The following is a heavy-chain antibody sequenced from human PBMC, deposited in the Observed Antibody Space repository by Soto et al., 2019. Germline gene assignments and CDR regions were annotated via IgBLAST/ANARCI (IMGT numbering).Heavy chain of an antibody. CDR3: AREVAVAGSLVYFQH. V-gene: IGHV1-18*04. J-gene: IGHJ1*01. CDR2: ISAYNGNT. D-gene: IGHD6-19*01. Sequence: ASLTVSCKASGYTFTSYGISWVRQAPGQGLEWMGWISAYNGNTNYAQKLQGRVTMTTDTSTSTAYMELRSLRSDDTAVYYCAREVAVAGSLVYFQHWGQGTLVTVSS. CDR1: GYTFTSYG.